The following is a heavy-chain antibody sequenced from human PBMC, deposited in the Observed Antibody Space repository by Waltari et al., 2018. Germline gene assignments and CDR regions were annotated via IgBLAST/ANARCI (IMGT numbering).Heavy chain of an antibody. V-gene: IGHV4-34*01. CDR3: ARLIEDYGGNPIVY. Sequence: QVQLQQWGAGLLKPSETLSLTCAVYGGSFSGYYWSWIRQPPGKGLEWIGEINHSGSTNYNPSLKSRVTISVDTSKNQFSLKLSSVTAADTAVYYCARLIEDYGGNPIVYWGQGTLVTVSS. CDR2: INHSGST. J-gene: IGHJ4*02. D-gene: IGHD4-17*01. CDR1: GGSFSGYY.